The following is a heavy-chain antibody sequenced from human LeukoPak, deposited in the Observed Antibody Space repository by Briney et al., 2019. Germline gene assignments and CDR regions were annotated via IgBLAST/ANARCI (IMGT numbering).Heavy chain of an antibody. J-gene: IGHJ4*02. CDR3: ARELPADY. Sequence: PGGSLRLSCVASGFTVSSNHMTGVRQAPGKGPEWVSVIYSGGSTHYADSVKGRFTISRDNSKNTLYLQMNSLRAEDTAVYHCARELPADYWGQGTLVTVSS. V-gene: IGHV3-66*01. CDR2: IYSGGST. CDR1: GFTVSSNH.